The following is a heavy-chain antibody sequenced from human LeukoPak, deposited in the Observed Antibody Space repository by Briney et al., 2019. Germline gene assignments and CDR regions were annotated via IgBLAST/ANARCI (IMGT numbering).Heavy chain of an antibody. D-gene: IGHD3-3*01. V-gene: IGHV3-11*01. CDR3: ARSDVQNYDFWNGYPTNNYMDV. J-gene: IGHJ6*03. CDR1: GFTFNNFF. Sequence: GGSLRLSCAASGFTFNNFFMIWIRQAPGKGLEWVAYISSNGKTLYLADSVKGRFTISRDNAKKSLYLQMNSLRVDDTAVYYCARSDVQNYDFWNGYPTNNYMDVWGRGTTVTVSS. CDR2: ISSNGKTL.